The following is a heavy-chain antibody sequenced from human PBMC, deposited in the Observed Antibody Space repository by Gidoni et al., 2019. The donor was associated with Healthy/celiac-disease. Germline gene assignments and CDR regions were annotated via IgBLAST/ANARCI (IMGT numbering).Heavy chain of an antibody. CDR3: ARASGYYVAPAVYYGMDV. J-gene: IGHJ6*02. D-gene: IGHD3-10*02. CDR1: GFTFSAYY. V-gene: IGHV3-11*01. CDR2: ISSSGSTI. Sequence: VQLVESGGGLVKPGGSLRLSCAASGFTFSAYYMSWIRQAPGKGLEWVSYISSSGSTIYDADSVKGRFTISRDNAKNSLYLQMNSLRAEDTAVYYCARASGYYVAPAVYYGMDVWGQGTTVTVSS.